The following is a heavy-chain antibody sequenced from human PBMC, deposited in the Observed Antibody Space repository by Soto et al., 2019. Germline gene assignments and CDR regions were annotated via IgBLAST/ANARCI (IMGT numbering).Heavy chain of an antibody. CDR1: GGSISSSSYY. J-gene: IGHJ4*02. CDR2: IYYSGST. D-gene: IGHD6-13*01. CDR3: ARFLGIAAAGGFDY. Sequence: LSLTCTVSGGSISSSSYYWGWIRQPPGKGLEWIGSIYYSGSTYYNPSLKSRVTISVDTSKNQFSLKLSSVTAADTAVYYCARFLGIAAAGGFDYWGQGTLVTVSS. V-gene: IGHV4-39*01.